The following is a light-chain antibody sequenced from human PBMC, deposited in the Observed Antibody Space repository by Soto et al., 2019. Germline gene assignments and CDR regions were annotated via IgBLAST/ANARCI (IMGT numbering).Light chain of an antibody. Sequence: QLVLTQSPSASASLGASVKLTCTLSSGHSSYAIAWHQQQPEKGPRYLMKLSSDGSHSKGAGIPDRFSGSSSGAERYLTISSLQSEDGADHCCQTRAPGARVVFAGGPKLTVL. V-gene: IGLV4-69*01. CDR1: SGHSSYA. CDR2: LSSDGSH. CDR3: QTRAPGARVV. J-gene: IGLJ2*01.